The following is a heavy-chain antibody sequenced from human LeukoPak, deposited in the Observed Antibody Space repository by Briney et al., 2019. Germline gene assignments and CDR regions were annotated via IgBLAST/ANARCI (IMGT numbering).Heavy chain of an antibody. CDR2: IYHSGST. J-gene: IGHJ4*02. D-gene: IGHD2-8*02. CDR1: GGSISSGNW. Sequence: SETLSLTCAVSGGSISSGNWWSWVRQPPEKGLEWIGEIYHSGSTNYNPSLKSRVTISVDKSKNQFSLKLSSVTAADTAVYYCARDPGTGCFDYWGQGTLVTVSS. V-gene: IGHV4-4*02. CDR3: ARDPGTGCFDY.